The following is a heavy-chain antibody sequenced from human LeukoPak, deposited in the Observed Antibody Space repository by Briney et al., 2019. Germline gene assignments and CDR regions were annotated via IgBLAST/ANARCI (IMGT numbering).Heavy chain of an antibody. J-gene: IGHJ4*02. CDR1: GYTFTSYD. V-gene: IGHV1-8*01. CDR2: MNPNSGNT. CDR3: ARTTPFRYSGSYHQPPSDY. Sequence: AASVKVSCKASGYTFTSYDINWVRQATGQGLEWMGWMNPNSGNTGYAQKFQGRVTMTRNTSISTAYMELSSLRSEDTAVYYCARTTPFRYSGSYHQPPSDYWGQGTLVTVSS. D-gene: IGHD1-26*01.